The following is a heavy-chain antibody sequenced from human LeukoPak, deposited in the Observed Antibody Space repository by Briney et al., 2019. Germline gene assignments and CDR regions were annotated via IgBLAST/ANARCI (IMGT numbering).Heavy chain of an antibody. CDR3: ARVFPTYYYDSSGYAPDEPYFDY. CDR1: GYTFTSYG. J-gene: IGHJ4*02. Sequence: GASVKVSCKASGYTFTSYGISWVRQAPGQGLEWMGWISAYNGNTTYAQKLQGRVTMTTDTSTSTAYMELRSLRSDDTAVYYCARVFPTYYYDSSGYAPDEPYFDYWGQGTLVTVSS. CDR2: ISAYNGNT. V-gene: IGHV1-18*01. D-gene: IGHD3-22*01.